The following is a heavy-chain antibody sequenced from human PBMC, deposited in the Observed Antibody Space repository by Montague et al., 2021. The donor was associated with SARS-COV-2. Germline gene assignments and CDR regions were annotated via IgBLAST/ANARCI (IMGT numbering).Heavy chain of an antibody. J-gene: IGHJ3*02. D-gene: IGHD2-21*02. CDR2: IYYSGSA. V-gene: IGHV4-31*03. CDR3: ARIFCGGDCDGSGVFDI. Sequence: TLSLTCTVSGYSIDSGGYFWSWIRQHPGNFLEWIGFIYYSGSADYNPSLESRVSISVDRSKNQFSLKLSSVTAADTAVYYCARIFCGGDCDGSGVFDIWGQGTMVTVSS. CDR1: GYSIDSGGYF.